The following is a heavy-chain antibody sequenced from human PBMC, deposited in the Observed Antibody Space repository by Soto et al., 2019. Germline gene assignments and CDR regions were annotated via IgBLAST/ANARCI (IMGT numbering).Heavy chain of an antibody. D-gene: IGHD4-4*01. CDR2: IWYDGSNK. Sequence: PGGSLRLSCAASGFTFSSYGMHWVRQAPGKGLEWVAVIWYDGSNKYYADSVKGRFTISRDNSKNTLYLQMNSLRAEDTAVYYCARDQFHSNYYDYWGQGTLVPVSS. V-gene: IGHV3-33*01. CDR1: GFTFSSYG. CDR3: ARDQFHSNYYDY. J-gene: IGHJ4*02.